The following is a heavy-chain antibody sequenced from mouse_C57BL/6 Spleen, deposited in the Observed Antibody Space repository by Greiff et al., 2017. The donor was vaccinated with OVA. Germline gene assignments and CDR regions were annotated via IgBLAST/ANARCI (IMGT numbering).Heavy chain of an antibody. Sequence: EVQGVESGGGLVQPGESLKLSCESNEYEFPSHDMSWVRKTPEKRLELVAAINSDGGSTYYPDTMERRFIISRDNTKNTLYLQMSSLRSEDTALYYCARQGDGYFFFAYWGQGTLVTVSA. D-gene: IGHD2-3*01. CDR1: EYEFPSHD. CDR2: INSDGGST. J-gene: IGHJ3*01. V-gene: IGHV5-2*01. CDR3: ARQGDGYFFFAY.